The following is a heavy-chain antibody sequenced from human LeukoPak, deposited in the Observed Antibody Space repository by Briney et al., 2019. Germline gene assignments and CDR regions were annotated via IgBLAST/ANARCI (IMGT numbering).Heavy chain of an antibody. D-gene: IGHD3-10*01. Sequence: SETLSLTCTVSGGSISSYYWSWIRQPPGKGLEWIGYIYYSGSTNYNPSLKSRVTISVDTSKNQFSLKLSSVTAADTAVYYCARAGPNRYGSGSYFDYWGQGTLVTVSS. J-gene: IGHJ4*02. CDR1: GGSISSYY. CDR2: IYYSGST. CDR3: ARAGPNRYGSGSYFDY. V-gene: IGHV4-59*12.